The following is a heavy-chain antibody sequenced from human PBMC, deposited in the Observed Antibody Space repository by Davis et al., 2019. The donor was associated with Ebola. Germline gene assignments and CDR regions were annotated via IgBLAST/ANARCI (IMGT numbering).Heavy chain of an antibody. J-gene: IGHJ4*02. V-gene: IGHV3-7*01. D-gene: IGHD4/OR15-4a*01. CDR2: IKQDGSEK. CDR3: ARDTTMAGGGQNY. CDR1: GFTFSSYW. Sequence: GGSLRLSCAASGFTFSSYWMSWVRQAPGKGLEWVANIKQDGSEKYYVDSVKGRFTISRDNAKNTLYLQMNNLRAEDTAVYYCARDTTMAGGGQNYWGQGTLVTVSS.